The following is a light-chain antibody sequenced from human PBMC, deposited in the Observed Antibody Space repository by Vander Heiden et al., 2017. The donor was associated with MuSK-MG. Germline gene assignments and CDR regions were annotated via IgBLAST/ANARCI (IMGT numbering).Light chain of an antibody. J-gene: IGKJ5*01. CDR3: QQSSNWPRT. CDR2: DAS. CDR1: QSVNSW. V-gene: IGKV3-11*01. Sequence: PATLAVSPGERATISCRASQSVNSWLAWYQQKPGQAPRLLIYDASNRATGIPARFSGSGSGTDFTLTIISLEPEDFAVYYCQQSSNWPRTFGQGTRLDIK.